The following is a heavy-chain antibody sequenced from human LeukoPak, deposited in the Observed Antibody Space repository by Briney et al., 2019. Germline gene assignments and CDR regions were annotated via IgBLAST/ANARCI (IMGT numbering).Heavy chain of an antibody. CDR1: GLTFKSYA. CDR3: AKDQGVQASWYFDY. CDR2: ISDNGGST. V-gene: IGHV3-23*01. J-gene: IGHJ4*02. D-gene: IGHD1-1*01. Sequence: GGSLRLSCAASGLTFKSYAMSWIRQAAGKGLEWVSAISDNGGSTYYADSVKGRFTISRDNSKNTLYLQMDSLRAEDTAVYYCAKDQGVQASWYFDYWGQGTLVTVSS.